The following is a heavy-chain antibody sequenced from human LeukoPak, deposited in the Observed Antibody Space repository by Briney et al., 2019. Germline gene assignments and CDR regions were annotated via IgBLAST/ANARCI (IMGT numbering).Heavy chain of an antibody. D-gene: IGHD3-3*01. CDR1: GYSFTSYW. CDR2: IYPGDSDT. J-gene: IGHJ4*02. CDR3: ARVAGRGRGGYDFWSGHYKRPWDY. Sequence: GESLKISCKGSGYSFTSYWIGWVRQMPGKGLEWMGIIYPGDSDTRYSPSFQGQVPISADKSVSTAYLQWSSLKASDTAMYYCARVAGRGRGGYDFWSGHYKRPWDYWGQGTLVTVSS. V-gene: IGHV5-51*01.